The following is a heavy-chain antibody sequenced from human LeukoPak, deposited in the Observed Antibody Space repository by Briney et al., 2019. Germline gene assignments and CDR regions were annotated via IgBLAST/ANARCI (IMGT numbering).Heavy chain of an antibody. Sequence: PSETLSLTCTVSGGSISSSVYYWGWFRQPPGKGLEWIGSIYYSGTTYYNPSLKSRVTISVDTSKNQFSLKLSSVTAADTAVYYCASLANILDTAMDDYWGQGTLVTVSS. J-gene: IGHJ4*02. D-gene: IGHD5-18*01. CDR1: GGSISSSVYY. CDR3: ASLANILDTAMDDY. CDR2: IYYSGTT. V-gene: IGHV4-39*01.